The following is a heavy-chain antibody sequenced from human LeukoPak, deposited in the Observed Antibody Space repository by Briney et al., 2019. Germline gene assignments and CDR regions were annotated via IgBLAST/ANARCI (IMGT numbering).Heavy chain of an antibody. J-gene: IGHJ4*02. CDR1: GFTFSGYW. D-gene: IGHD2-2*01. V-gene: IGHV3-74*01. Sequence: GGSLRLSCAASGFTFSGYWMHWVRQAPGKGLVWVSRMNIDGSSRSYVDSVKGRFTISRDNAKNTLYLQMNSLRVEDTAVYYCARDRREGYCSSTSCYALDYWGQGTLVTVSS. CDR3: ARDRREGYCSSTSCYALDY. CDR2: MNIDGSSR.